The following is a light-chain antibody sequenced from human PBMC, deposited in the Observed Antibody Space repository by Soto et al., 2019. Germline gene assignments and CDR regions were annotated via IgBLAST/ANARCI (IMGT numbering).Light chain of an antibody. CDR3: QPRSNWIT. CDR1: QSVSSY. Sequence: EIVLTQSPATLSLSPGERATLSCTASQSVSSYLAWYQQKPGQAPRLLIYDASNRATGIPARFSGSGSGTDFTLTISSLEPDDFAVYYCQPRSNWITFGQGTRLEI. CDR2: DAS. V-gene: IGKV3-11*01. J-gene: IGKJ5*01.